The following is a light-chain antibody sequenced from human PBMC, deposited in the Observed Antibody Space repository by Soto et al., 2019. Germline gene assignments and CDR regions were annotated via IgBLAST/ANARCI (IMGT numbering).Light chain of an antibody. CDR2: EVT. Sequence: QSALTQPASVSGSPGQAITISCTGTSSDVGGYNYVSWYQQHPGKAPKLMIYEVTNRHSGISDRFSASKSGNTASLTISGLQAEDEADYYCNSYTTSSTRVFGGGTKVTVL. CDR1: SSDVGGYNY. CDR3: NSYTTSSTRV. J-gene: IGLJ2*01. V-gene: IGLV2-14*01.